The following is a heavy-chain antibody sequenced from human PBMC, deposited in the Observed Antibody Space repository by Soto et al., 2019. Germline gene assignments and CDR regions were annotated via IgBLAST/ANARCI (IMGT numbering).Heavy chain of an antibody. CDR2: IIPILGIA. J-gene: IGHJ3*02. Sequence: QVQLVQSGAEVKKPGSSVKVSSKASGGTFSSYTISWVRQAPGQGLEWMGRIIPILGIANYAQKFQGRVTITADKSTSTAYMELSSLRSEDTAVYYCAREPYYGSGDRELIPTTGAFDIWGQGTMVTVSS. D-gene: IGHD3-10*01. V-gene: IGHV1-69*08. CDR3: AREPYYGSGDRELIPTTGAFDI. CDR1: GGTFSSYT.